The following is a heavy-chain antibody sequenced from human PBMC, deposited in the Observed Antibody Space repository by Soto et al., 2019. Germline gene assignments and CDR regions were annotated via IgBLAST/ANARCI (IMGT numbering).Heavy chain of an antibody. CDR2: IWFDGSNQ. CDR1: GFTFSASG. J-gene: IGHJ4*02. V-gene: IGHV3-33*01. CDR3: ARDLNTGYVGDY. D-gene: IGHD5-12*01. Sequence: QVQLVESGGGVVQPGTSLRLSCVASGFTFSASGMHWVRQTPGKGLEWVAIIWFDGSNQYYADSVKGRFTVSRDNPGSTLFLQMNDLRTEDTAMYYCARDLNTGYVGDYWGQGALVVVSS.